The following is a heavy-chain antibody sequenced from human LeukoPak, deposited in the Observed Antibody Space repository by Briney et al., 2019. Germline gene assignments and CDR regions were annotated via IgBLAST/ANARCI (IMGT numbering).Heavy chain of an antibody. CDR1: SGSISSYY. Sequence: SETLSLTCTASSGSISSYYWSWIRQPPGKGLEWIGYVHHSGSTNYNPSLKSRVTISVDTSKNQFSLKLSSVTAADTAVYYCASGPAGATFEDPSDYWGQGTLVTVSS. CDR3: ASGPAGATFEDPSDY. J-gene: IGHJ4*02. CDR2: VHHSGST. D-gene: IGHD1-26*01. V-gene: IGHV4-59*12.